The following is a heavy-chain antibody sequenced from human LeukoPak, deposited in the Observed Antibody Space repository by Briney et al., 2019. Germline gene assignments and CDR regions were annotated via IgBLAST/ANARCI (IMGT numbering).Heavy chain of an antibody. CDR1: GFTVSSNY. D-gene: IGHD5-12*01. CDR2: IYSGGST. Sequence: VGSLRLSCAASGFTVSSNYMSWVRQAPRKGLEWGSVIYSGGSTYYADSVKGRFTISRDNSKNTLYLQMNSLRAEDTAVYYCARVKYSGYPDAFDIWGQGTMVTVSS. CDR3: ARVKYSGYPDAFDI. V-gene: IGHV3-53*01. J-gene: IGHJ3*02.